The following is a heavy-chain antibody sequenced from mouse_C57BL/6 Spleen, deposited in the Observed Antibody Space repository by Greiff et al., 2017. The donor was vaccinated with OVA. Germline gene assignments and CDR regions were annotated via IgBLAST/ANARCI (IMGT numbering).Heavy chain of an antibody. D-gene: IGHD1-1*01. CDR2: INPSNGGT. CDR3: AREGYGSSYFDY. CDR1: GYTFTSYW. J-gene: IGHJ2*01. Sequence: VQLQQPGTELVKPGASVKLSCKASGYTFTSYWMHWVKQRPGQGLEWIGNINPSNGGTNYNEKFKSKPTLTVDKSSSTAYMQLSSLTSEDSAVYYCAREGYGSSYFDYWGQGTTLTVSS. V-gene: IGHV1-53*01.